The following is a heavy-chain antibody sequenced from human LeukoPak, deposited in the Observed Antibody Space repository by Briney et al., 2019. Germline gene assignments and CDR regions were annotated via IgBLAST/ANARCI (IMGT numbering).Heavy chain of an antibody. CDR3: AKDGTNGVCGY. CDR2: ISYDGSNK. Sequence: PGGSLTLSCAASGFTFSSYGMHWVRQAPGKGLEWVAVISYDGSNKYYADSVKARFTISRDNSKNTLYLQMNSLRAEDTAVYYCAKDGTNGVCGYWGQGTLVTVSS. V-gene: IGHV3-30*18. CDR1: GFTFSSYG. D-gene: IGHD2-8*01. J-gene: IGHJ4*02.